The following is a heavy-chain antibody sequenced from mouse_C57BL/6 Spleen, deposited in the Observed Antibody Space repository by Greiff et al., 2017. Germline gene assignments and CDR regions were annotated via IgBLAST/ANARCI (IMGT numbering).Heavy chain of an antibody. J-gene: IGHJ2*01. V-gene: IGHV1-64*01. CDR1: GYTFTSYW. Sequence: VQLQQPGAELVKPGASVKLSCKASGYTFTSYWMHWVKQRPGQGLEWIGMIHPNSGSTNYNEKFKSKATLTVYKSSSTTYMQLSSLTSEDSAVYYCARSAGGTTVVPNYFGDWGQGPTLTAAS. CDR3: ARSAGGTTVVPNYFGD. D-gene: IGHD1-1*01. CDR2: IHPNSGST.